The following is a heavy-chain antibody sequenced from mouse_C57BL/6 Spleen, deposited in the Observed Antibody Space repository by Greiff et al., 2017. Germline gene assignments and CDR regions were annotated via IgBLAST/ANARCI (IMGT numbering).Heavy chain of an antibody. D-gene: IGHD1-1*02. Sequence: EVQLQESGPGLVKPSQSLSLTCSATGYSFTGGYYWNWIRQPPGNNLEWMGYISYDGSNNYNPSLKNRISITRDTSKNQFYLKLNSVTTEDTATYYCARGGGGSSPYAMDYWGQGTSVTVSS. CDR1: GYSFTGGYY. CDR2: ISYDGSN. V-gene: IGHV3-6*01. J-gene: IGHJ4*01. CDR3: ARGGGGSSPYAMDY.